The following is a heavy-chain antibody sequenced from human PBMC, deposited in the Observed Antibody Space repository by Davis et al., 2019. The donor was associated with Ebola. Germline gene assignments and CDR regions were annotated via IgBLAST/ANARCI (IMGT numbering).Heavy chain of an antibody. V-gene: IGHV1-69*02. CDR1: GGTFSSYT. D-gene: IGHD6-6*01. J-gene: IGHJ6*02. Sequence: AASVKVSCKASGGTFSSYTISWVRQAPGQGLEWMGRIIPILGIANYAQKFQGRVTITADKSTSTAYMELSSLRSEDTAVYYCARGGIAAPQGHYYYGMDVWGQGTTVTVPS. CDR3: ARGGIAAPQGHYYYGMDV. CDR2: IIPILGIA.